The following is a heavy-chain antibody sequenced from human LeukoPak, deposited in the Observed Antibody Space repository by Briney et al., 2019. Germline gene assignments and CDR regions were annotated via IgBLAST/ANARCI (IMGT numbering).Heavy chain of an antibody. J-gene: IGHJ4*02. Sequence: SETLSLTCTVSGGSIGSSSYYWGWIRQPPGKGLEWIGSIYYSGSTYYNPSLESRATISVDPSKNQFSLKLSSVTAADTAVYYCARRHAGSGWRYFDYWGQGTLVTVSS. D-gene: IGHD6-19*01. CDR1: GGSIGSSSYY. CDR3: ARRHAGSGWRYFDY. CDR2: IYYSGST. V-gene: IGHV4-39*01.